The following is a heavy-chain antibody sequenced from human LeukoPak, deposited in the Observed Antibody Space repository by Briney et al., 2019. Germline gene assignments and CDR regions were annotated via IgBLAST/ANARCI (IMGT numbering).Heavy chain of an antibody. CDR3: ARIQLWLGVGYYYYGMDV. CDR1: GFTFSSYS. V-gene: IGHV3-21*01. D-gene: IGHD5-18*01. J-gene: IGHJ6*02. Sequence: GGSLRLSCAASGFTFSSYSMNWVRQAPGKGLEWVSSIGSSSSYIYYADSVKGRFTISRDNAKNSLYLQMNSLRAEDTAVYYCARIQLWLGVGYYYYGMDVWGQGTTVTVSS. CDR2: IGSSSSYI.